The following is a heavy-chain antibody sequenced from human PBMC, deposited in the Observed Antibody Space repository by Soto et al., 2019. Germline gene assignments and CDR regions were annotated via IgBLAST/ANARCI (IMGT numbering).Heavy chain of an antibody. Sequence: PGESLKISCKGSGYSFSDYWIGWVRQMPGKGLEWMGIMYPGDSDTRYSPSFQGQVTISADKSISTAYLQWSSLKASDTAIYYCARAFSGTINPHNFDHWGQGTLVTVSS. CDR3: ARAFSGTINPHNFDH. CDR2: MYPGDSDT. V-gene: IGHV5-51*01. D-gene: IGHD1-7*01. J-gene: IGHJ4*02. CDR1: GYSFSDYW.